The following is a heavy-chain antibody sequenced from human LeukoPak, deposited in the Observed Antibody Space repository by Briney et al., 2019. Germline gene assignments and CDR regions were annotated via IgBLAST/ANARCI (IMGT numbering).Heavy chain of an antibody. V-gene: IGHV4-34*01. CDR1: GGSFSGYY. J-gene: IGHJ4*02. CDR3: ARKGELERGLDY. D-gene: IGHD1-1*01. CDR2: INHSGST. Sequence: SETLSLTCAVYGGSFSGYYWSWIRQPPGKGLEWIGEINHSGSTNYNPSLKSRVTISVDTSKNQFSLKLSSVTAADTAVYYCARKGELERGLDYWGQGTLVTVSS.